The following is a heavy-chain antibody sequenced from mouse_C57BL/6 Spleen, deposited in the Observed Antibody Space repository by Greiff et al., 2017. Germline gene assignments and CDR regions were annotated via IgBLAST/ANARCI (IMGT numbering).Heavy chain of an antibody. Sequence: EVQRVESGGDLVKPGGSLKLSCAASGFTFSSYGMSWVRLTPDKRLEWVATISSGGSYTYYPDSVKGRLTISRENAKNTLYLQMSSLNSEDTAMYCCARGVNYAMDYWGQGTSGTVSS. J-gene: IGHJ4*01. CDR3: ARGVNYAMDY. CDR1: GFTFSSYG. CDR2: ISSGGSYT. V-gene: IGHV5-6*01.